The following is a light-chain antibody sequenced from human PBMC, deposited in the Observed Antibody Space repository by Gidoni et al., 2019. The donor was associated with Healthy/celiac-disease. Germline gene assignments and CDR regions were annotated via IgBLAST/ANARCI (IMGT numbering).Light chain of an antibody. CDR1: QSVSSY. Sequence: EIVLTQSPATLSLTPGERATLSCRASQSVSSYLAWYQQKPGQAPRLLIYDASNRATGIPPRFSGSGSGTDFTLTISSLEPEDFAVYYCQQRSNWPPWTFGQXTKVEIK. CDR3: QQRSNWPPWT. V-gene: IGKV3-11*01. CDR2: DAS. J-gene: IGKJ1*01.